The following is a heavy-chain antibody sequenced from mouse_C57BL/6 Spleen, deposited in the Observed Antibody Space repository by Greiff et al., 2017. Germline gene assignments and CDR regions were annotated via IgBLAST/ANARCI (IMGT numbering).Heavy chain of an antibody. Sequence: DVQLVESGGGLVQPKGSLKLSCAASGFTFNTYAMHWVRQAPGKGLEWVARIRSKSSNYATYYADSVKNRFTISRDDSQSMLYLQMNNLKTEDTARYYCVTNYYGSSPYWYFDVWGTGTTVTVSS. J-gene: IGHJ1*03. CDR1: GFTFNTYA. CDR2: IRSKSSNYAT. CDR3: VTNYYGSSPYWYFDV. D-gene: IGHD1-1*01. V-gene: IGHV10-3*01.